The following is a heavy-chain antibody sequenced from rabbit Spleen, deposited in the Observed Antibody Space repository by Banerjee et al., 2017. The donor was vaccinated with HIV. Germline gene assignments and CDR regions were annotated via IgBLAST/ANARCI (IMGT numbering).Heavy chain of an antibody. CDR1: GFSFSSGYD. V-gene: IGHV1S43*01. J-gene: IGHJ4*01. Sequence: QQQLVESGGGLVKPGASLTLTCKASGFSFSSGYDMCWVRQAPGKGLEWIACIYPGGSTWYASWVNGRFTISSHNAQNTLYLQLNSLTAADTATYFCVREAGYAGYPYANLWGPGTLVTVS. CDR2: IYPGGST. CDR3: VREAGYAGYPYANL. D-gene: IGHD6-1*01.